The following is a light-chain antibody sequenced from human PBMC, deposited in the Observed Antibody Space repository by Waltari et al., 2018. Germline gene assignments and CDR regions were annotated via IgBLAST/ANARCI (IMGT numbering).Light chain of an antibody. CDR1: QSVSSSY. V-gene: IGKV3-20*01. Sequence: EIVLTQSPGTLSLSPGERATLYCRASQSVSSSYFAWYQQKPGQAPRLLIYGAPSRATCIPDRFSGSGSWTVFTLTISRLEPEDFAVYYCQQDGSSPRTFGQGTKVEIK. CDR2: GAP. CDR3: QQDGSSPRT. J-gene: IGKJ1*01.